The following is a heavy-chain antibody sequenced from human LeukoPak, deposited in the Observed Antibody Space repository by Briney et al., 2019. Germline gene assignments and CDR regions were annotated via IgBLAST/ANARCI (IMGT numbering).Heavy chain of an antibody. CDR1: GGSFSGYY. V-gene: IGHV4-34*01. D-gene: IGHD3-3*01. CDR3: ARGPRYYDFWSGYYGRHAFDI. CDR2: INHSGST. Sequence: PSETLSLTCAVYGGSFSGYYWSWIRQPPGKGLEWIGEINHSGSTNYNPSLKSRVTISVDTSKNQFSLKLSSVTAADTAVYYCARGPRYYDFWSGYYGRHAFDIWGQGTMVTVSS. J-gene: IGHJ3*02.